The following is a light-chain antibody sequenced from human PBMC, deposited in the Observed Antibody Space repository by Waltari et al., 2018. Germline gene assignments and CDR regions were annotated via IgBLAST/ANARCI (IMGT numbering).Light chain of an antibody. Sequence: EIVLTQSPATLSLSPGESATPSCRASQSVSSYLAWYQQKPGQAPRLLIYDASNRATGIPARFSGSGSGTDFTLTISSLEPEDFAVYYCQQRSNWPPITFGQGTRLEIK. CDR1: QSVSSY. CDR2: DAS. V-gene: IGKV3-11*01. J-gene: IGKJ5*01. CDR3: QQRSNWPPIT.